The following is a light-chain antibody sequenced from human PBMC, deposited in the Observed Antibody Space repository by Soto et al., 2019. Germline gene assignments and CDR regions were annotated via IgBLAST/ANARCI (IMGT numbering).Light chain of an antibody. CDR1: QSLIHSDGNTY. Sequence: DVVMTQSPLSLPVTLGQPASISCRSSQSLIHSDGNTYLNWFQQRPGQSARRLIYEVSDRDSGVPQRFSGSGSGTDFTLKISRVEAEDVGVYYCMQGTHWPLTFGQGTEVEIK. CDR2: EVS. CDR3: MQGTHWPLT. V-gene: IGKV2-30*02. J-gene: IGKJ1*01.